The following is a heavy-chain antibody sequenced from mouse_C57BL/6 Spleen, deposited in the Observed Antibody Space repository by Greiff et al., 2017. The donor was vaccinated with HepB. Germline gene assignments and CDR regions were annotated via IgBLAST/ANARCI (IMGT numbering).Heavy chain of an antibody. V-gene: IGHV1-81*01. J-gene: IGHJ2*01. CDR1: GYTFTSYG. Sequence: QVQLKESGAELARPGASVKLSCKASGYTFTSYGISWVKQRTGQGLEWIGEIYPRSGNTYYNEKFKGKATLTADKSSSTAYMELRSLTSEDSAVYFCASCPVTGGGLYYFDYWGQGTTLTVSS. CDR3: ASCPVTGGGLYYFDY. D-gene: IGHD4-1*01. CDR2: IYPRSGNT.